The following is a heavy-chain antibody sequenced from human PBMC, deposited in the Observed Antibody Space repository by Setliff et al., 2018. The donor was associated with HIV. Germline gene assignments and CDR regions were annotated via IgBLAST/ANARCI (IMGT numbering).Heavy chain of an antibody. CDR3: ARLGRAIDDGGSSLRLDF. J-gene: IGHJ4*02. V-gene: IGHV4-59*08. D-gene: IGHD2-21*01. CDR1: DDSFTNYD. CDR2: ISSSGTT. Sequence: KTSETLSLTCVVSDDSFTNYDWTWIRQSPGKALEWIGYISSSGTTNYNPSLRSRVTISIETSNTRFSLWLGSATAADTATYFCARLGRAIDDGGSSLRLDFWGQGMLVTVSS.